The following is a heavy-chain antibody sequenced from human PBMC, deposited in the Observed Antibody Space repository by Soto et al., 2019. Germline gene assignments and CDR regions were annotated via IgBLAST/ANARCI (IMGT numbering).Heavy chain of an antibody. CDR2: ISAYNGNT. CDR1: GGTYDSCA. CDR3: ARVPGL. J-gene: IGHJ2*01. Sequence: ASVKVCCEESGGTYDSCASSWVRQAPGQGLEWMGWISAYNGNTHYAQKVQGRVTMTTDTSTSTVYMDLRSLRSDDTAVYYCARVPGLCGRGTLVTVS. V-gene: IGHV1-18*01.